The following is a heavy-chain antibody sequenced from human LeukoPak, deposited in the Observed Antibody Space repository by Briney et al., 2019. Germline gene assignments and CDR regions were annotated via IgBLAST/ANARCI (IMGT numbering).Heavy chain of an antibody. CDR2: ISTSGST. D-gene: IGHD5-12*01. CDR3: AKASGYDSSFDY. J-gene: IGHJ4*02. CDR1: GGSISSGNYD. V-gene: IGHV4-61*02. Sequence: PSQTLSLTCTVSGGSISSGNYDWTWIRQPAGKGLEWIGRISTSGSTNYNPSLKSRVTISLDTSMNQFFLRLTSVAAADTAVYYCAKASGYDSSFDYWGQGTPVTVSS.